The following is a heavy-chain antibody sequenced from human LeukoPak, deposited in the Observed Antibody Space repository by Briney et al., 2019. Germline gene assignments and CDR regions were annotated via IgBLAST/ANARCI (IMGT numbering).Heavy chain of an antibody. V-gene: IGHV3-23*01. CDR3: ARGRYYYGSGSPTDFEY. D-gene: IGHD3-10*01. J-gene: IGHJ4*02. CDR2: ISGSGGST. Sequence: GGSLRLSCAASGFTFSSYAMSWVRQAPGKGLEWVSAISGSGGSTYYADSVKGRFTISRDNSKNTLYLQMNDLRVEDTAVYYAARGRYYYGSGSPTDFEYWGQGTLVTVSS. CDR1: GFTFSSYA.